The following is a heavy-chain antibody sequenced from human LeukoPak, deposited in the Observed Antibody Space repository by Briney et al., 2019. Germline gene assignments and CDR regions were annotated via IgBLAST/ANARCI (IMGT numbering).Heavy chain of an antibody. V-gene: IGHV3-7*01. Sequence: GGSLRLSCAASGFTFSSYWMSWVRQAPGKGLEWVANIKQDGSEKYYVDSVKGRFTISRDNAKNSLYLQMNSLRAEDTAVYYCAREGSSGWEDFDYWGQGTLVTVSS. CDR3: AREGSSGWEDFDY. D-gene: IGHD6-19*01. J-gene: IGHJ4*02. CDR2: IKQDGSEK. CDR1: GFTFSSYW.